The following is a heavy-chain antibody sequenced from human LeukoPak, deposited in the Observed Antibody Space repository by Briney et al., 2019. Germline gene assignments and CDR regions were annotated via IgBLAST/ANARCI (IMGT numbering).Heavy chain of an antibody. V-gene: IGHV3-7*01. J-gene: IGHJ4*02. Sequence: GGSLRLSCAASGFTFSSYWMSWVRQAPGKGLEWVANIKDDGSEKRDVDSVKGRFTISRDNAKNSLYLQMNSLRVEDTAVYYCARRIVGPTSGGDYWGQGTPVTVSS. CDR2: IKDDGSEK. D-gene: IGHD1-26*01. CDR3: ARRIVGPTSGGDY. CDR1: GFTFSSYW.